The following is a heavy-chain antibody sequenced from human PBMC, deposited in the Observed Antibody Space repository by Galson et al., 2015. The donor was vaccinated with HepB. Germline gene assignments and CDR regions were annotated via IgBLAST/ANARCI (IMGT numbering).Heavy chain of an antibody. CDR1: GFTFSSYA. Sequence: SLRLSCAASGFTFSSYAMHWVRQAPGKGLEWVAVISYDGSNKYYADSVKGRFTISRDNSKNTLYLQMNSLRAEDTAVHYCARESNWYSSSGLNWFDPWGQGTLVTVSS. V-gene: IGHV3-30*04. CDR2: ISYDGSNK. CDR3: ARESNWYSSSGLNWFDP. J-gene: IGHJ5*02. D-gene: IGHD6-13*01.